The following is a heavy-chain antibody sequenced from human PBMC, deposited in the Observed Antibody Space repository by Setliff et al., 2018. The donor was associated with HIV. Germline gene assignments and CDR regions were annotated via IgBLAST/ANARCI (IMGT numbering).Heavy chain of an antibody. CDR2: IYTSGST. CDR1: GGSISSGSYY. Sequence: PSETLSLTCTVSGGSISSGSYYWSWIRQPAGKGLEWIGRIYTSGSTNYNPSLKSRVTISVDTSKNQFSLKLSSVTAADTAVYYCASLYYHDSSGYTPYMDVWGKGTTVTVSS. CDR3: ASLYYHDSSGYTPYMDV. V-gene: IGHV4-61*02. J-gene: IGHJ6*03. D-gene: IGHD3-22*01.